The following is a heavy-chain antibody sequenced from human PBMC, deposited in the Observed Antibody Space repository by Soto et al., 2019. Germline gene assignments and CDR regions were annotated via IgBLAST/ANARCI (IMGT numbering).Heavy chain of an antibody. CDR3: ARDSSGSPDY. V-gene: IGHV1-46*03. CDR2: INPGGEST. J-gene: IGHJ4*02. D-gene: IGHD6-19*01. CDR1: GYTFTSYY. Sequence: ASVKVSCKASGYTFTSYYIHWVRLAPGQGLEWMGMINPGGESTTYAQKFQGRVTMTRDTSTSTVYMDLSSLRSEDTAVYYCARDSSGSPDYWGQGTLVTVSS.